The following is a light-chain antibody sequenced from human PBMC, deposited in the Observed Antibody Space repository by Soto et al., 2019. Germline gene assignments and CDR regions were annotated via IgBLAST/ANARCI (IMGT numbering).Light chain of an antibody. CDR3: QHYVISLLS. V-gene: IGKV3-20*01. CDR2: GAS. J-gene: IGKJ1*01. Sequence: EIMLTQSPGTLSLSPGERATLSCRASQSVSSSFLAWYQQKPGQAPRLLIYGASSRATGIPDRFSGSGSGTGFTLTISRLEPEDFALYVCQHYVISLLSFGQGTKVQIK. CDR1: QSVSSSF.